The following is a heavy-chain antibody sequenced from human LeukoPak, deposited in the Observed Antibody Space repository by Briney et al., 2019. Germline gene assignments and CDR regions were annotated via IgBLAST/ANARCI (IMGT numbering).Heavy chain of an antibody. V-gene: IGHV4-39*01. CDR2: IYYSGST. J-gene: IGHJ5*02. Sequence: PSETLSLTCTVSGGSISSSRYYWGWIRQPPGKGLEWIGSIYYSGSTYYNPSLKSRVTISVDTSKNQFSLKLSSVTAADTAVYYCARQSYCGGDCYPLNWFDPWGQGTLVTVSS. D-gene: IGHD2-21*02. CDR3: ARQSYCGGDCYPLNWFDP. CDR1: GGSISSSRYY.